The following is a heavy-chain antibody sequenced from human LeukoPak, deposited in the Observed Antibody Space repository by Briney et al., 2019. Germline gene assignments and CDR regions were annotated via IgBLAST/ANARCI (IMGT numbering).Heavy chain of an antibody. CDR3: ATLYDMIAMEYYYYYYMDV. J-gene: IGHJ6*03. D-gene: IGHD2-21*01. Sequence: SVKVSCKASGGTFSSYAVSWVRQAPGQGLEWMGGIIPIFGTANYAQKFQGRVTITADESTSTAYMELSSLRSEDTAVYYCATLYDMIAMEYYYYYYMDVWGKGTTVTVSS. V-gene: IGHV1-69*13. CDR2: IIPIFGTA. CDR1: GGTFSSYA.